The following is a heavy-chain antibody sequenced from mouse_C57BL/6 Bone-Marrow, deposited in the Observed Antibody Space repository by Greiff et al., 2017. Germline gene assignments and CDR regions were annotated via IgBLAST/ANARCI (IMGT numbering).Heavy chain of an antibody. D-gene: IGHD1-1*01. V-gene: IGHV1-64*01. Sequence: QVQLQQPGAELVKPGASVKLSCKASGYTFTSYWMHWVKQRPGQGLEWIGMIHPNSGSTNYNEKFKSKATLTVDKSSSTAYMQLSSLTSEDSAVYYWARGTLYYGSSYDYAMDYWGQGTSVTVSS. J-gene: IGHJ4*01. CDR1: GYTFTSYW. CDR2: IHPNSGST. CDR3: ARGTLYYGSSYDYAMDY.